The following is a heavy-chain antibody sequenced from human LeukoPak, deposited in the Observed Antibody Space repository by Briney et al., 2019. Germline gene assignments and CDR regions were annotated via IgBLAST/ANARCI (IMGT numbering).Heavy chain of an antibody. CDR1: GYTFTGYC. CDR2: INPNSGGT. J-gene: IGHJ6*03. D-gene: IGHD2-2*02. CDR3: ARDLDGYCSSTSCYRLYYYMDV. V-gene: IGHV1-2*02. Sequence: ASVKVSCKASGYTFTGYCMHWVRQAPGQGLEWMGWINPNSGGTNYAQKFQGRVTMTRDTSISTAYMELSRLRSDDTAVYYCARDLDGYCSSTSCYRLYYYMDVWGKGTTVTVSS.